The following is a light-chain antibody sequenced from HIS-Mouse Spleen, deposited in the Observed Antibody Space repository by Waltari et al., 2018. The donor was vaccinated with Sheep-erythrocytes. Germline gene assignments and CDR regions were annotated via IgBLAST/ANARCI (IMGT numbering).Light chain of an antibody. J-gene: IGKJ4*01. CDR1: QSVLYSSNNNNY. V-gene: IGKV4-1*01. Sequence: DIVMTQSPDPLAVSLGERATINGKSSQSVLYSSNNNNYLAWYQQKPGQPPKLLIYWASTRESGVPDRFSGSGSGTDFTLTISSLQAEDVAVYYCQQYYSTLTFGGGTKVEIK. CDR3: QQYYSTLT. CDR2: WAS.